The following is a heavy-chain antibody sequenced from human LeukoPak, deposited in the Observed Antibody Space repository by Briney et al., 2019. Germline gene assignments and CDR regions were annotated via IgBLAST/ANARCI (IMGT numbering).Heavy chain of an antibody. D-gene: IGHD2-2*01. CDR1: GGSISSSSYY. V-gene: IGHV4-39*01. Sequence: SETLSVTCTVSGGSISSSSYYWGWFRQPPGKGLEWIGSIYYRGSTSYTPSLKSRLTISVDTSKNQFSLKLSSVTAADTAVYYCARQGLSRPHFDYWGQGTLVTVSS. CDR2: IYYRGST. CDR3: ARQGLSRPHFDY. J-gene: IGHJ4*02.